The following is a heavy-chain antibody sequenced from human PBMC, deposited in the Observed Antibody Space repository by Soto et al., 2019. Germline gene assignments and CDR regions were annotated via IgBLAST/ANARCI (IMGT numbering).Heavy chain of an antibody. CDR2: IIPILGIA. CDR3: ARGPRSGWYDY. D-gene: IGHD6-19*01. CDR1: GGTFSSYT. J-gene: IGHJ4*02. Sequence: QVQLVQSGAEVKKPGSSVKVSCKASGGTFSSYTISWVRQSPGQGLEWMGRIIPILGIANYAQKFQGRVTITADKSTSAAYMELSSLRSEDTAVYYCARGPRSGWYDYWGQGTLVTVSS. V-gene: IGHV1-69*02.